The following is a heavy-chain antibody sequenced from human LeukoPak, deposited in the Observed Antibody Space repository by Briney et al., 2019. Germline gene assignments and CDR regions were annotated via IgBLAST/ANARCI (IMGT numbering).Heavy chain of an antibody. J-gene: IGHJ5*02. CDR1: GFTFSSYA. CDR2: ISGGGGST. Sequence: PGGSLRLSCAASGFTFSSYAMSWVRQAPGKGLEWVSAISGGGGSTYYADSVKGRFTISRDNSKNTLYLQMNSLRAEDTAVYYCAKGCNRDYDFWSTWFDPWGQGTLVTVSS. CDR3: AKGCNRDYDFWSTWFDP. V-gene: IGHV3-23*01. D-gene: IGHD3-3*01.